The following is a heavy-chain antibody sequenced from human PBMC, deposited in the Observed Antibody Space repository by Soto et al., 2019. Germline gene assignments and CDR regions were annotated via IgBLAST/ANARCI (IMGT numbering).Heavy chain of an antibody. V-gene: IGHV4-4*02. D-gene: IGHD2-15*01. J-gene: IGHJ1*01. Sequence: SETLSLTCAVSGGSISTSNWWSWVRQTPGKGLEWIGEIHHSGSTNYNPSLKSRVTMSVDKSNNQFSLNLSSVTAADTAVYYCARKVVVVVADRSLEYFQHWGQGTLVTVSS. CDR1: GGSISTSNW. CDR2: IHHSGST. CDR3: ARKVVVVVADRSLEYFQH.